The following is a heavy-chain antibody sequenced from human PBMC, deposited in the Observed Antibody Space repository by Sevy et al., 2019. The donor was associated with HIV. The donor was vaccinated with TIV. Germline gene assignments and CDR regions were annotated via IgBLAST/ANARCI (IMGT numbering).Heavy chain of an antibody. V-gene: IGHV3-23*01. J-gene: IGHJ4*02. Sequence: GGSLRLSCAASGLTFNSHAMSWVRQPPGRGLEWVSAISGSGETTVYANSGRGRFTISRDNSKNTLFLVMNSLRAEDTAVYYCAKDYMRNLWRGYFDSWGQGTLVTVSS. D-gene: IGHD3-3*01. CDR1: GLTFNSHA. CDR2: ISGSGETT. CDR3: AKDYMRNLWRGYFDS.